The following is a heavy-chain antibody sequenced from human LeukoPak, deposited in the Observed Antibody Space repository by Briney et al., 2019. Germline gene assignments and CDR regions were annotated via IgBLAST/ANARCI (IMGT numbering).Heavy chain of an antibody. D-gene: IGHD2-21*01. CDR3: AKYCGGDCYGMDV. CDR1: GFTFSSYA. V-gene: IGHV3-23*01. CDR2: ISGSGGST. Sequence: TGGSLRLSCAASGFTFSSYAMSWVRQAPGKGLEWVSAISGSGGSTYYADSVKGRFTISRDNSKNTLYLQMNSLRAEDTAVYYCAKYCGGDCYGMDVWGQGTTVTVSS. J-gene: IGHJ6*02.